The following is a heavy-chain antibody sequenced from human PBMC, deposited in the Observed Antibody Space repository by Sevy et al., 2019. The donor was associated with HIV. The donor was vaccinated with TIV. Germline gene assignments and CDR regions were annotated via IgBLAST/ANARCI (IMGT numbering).Heavy chain of an antibody. CDR2: ISPDGGIR. Sequence: GGSLRLSCAVSGFTFSTQWMSWVRQAPGKGPEWVANISPDGGIRDYVDSVKGRFTISRDNPENSLYLEMNSVTAEGTALYYCAVGPYWGQGTVVTVSS. V-gene: IGHV3-7*01. CDR1: GFTFSTQW. CDR3: AVGPY. J-gene: IGHJ4*02. D-gene: IGHD3-3*01.